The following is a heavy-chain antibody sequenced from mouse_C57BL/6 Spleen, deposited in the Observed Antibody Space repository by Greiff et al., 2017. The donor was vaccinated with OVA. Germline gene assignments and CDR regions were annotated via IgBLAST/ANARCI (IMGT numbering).Heavy chain of an antibody. CDR1: GYTFTDYY. V-gene: IGHV1-76*01. D-gene: IGHD2-3*01. CDR2: IYPGSGNT. J-gene: IGHJ3*01. Sequence: QVQLQQSGAELVRPGASVKLSCKASGYTFTDYYINWVKQRPGQGLEWIARIYPGSGNTYYNEKFKGKATLTAEKSSSTAYMQLSSLTSEDSAVYFCARARDGYSFAYWGQGTLVTVSA. CDR3: ARARDGYSFAY.